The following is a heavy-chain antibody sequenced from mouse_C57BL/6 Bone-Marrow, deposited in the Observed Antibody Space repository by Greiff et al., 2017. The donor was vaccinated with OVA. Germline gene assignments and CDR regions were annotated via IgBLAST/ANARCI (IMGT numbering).Heavy chain of an antibody. D-gene: IGHD1-1*01. CDR2: ISSGSSTI. CDR1: GFTFSDYG. Sequence: EVQGVESGGGLVKPGGSLKLSCAASGFTFSDYGMHWVRQAPEKGLEWVAYISSGSSTIYYADTVKGRFTISRDNAKNTLFLQMTSLRAEDTAMYYCARPDYGSSFPWFAYWGQGTLVTVSA. V-gene: IGHV5-17*01. CDR3: ARPDYGSSFPWFAY. J-gene: IGHJ3*01.